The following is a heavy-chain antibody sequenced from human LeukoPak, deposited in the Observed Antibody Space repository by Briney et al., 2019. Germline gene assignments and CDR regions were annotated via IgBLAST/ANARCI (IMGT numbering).Heavy chain of an antibody. CDR3: ARSPGRYYYYYYGMDV. CDR1: GGSFSGYY. J-gene: IGHJ6*02. V-gene: IGHV4-34*01. Sequence: PSETLSLTCAVYGGSFSGYYWSWIRQPPGKGLEWIGEINHSGSTNYNPSLESRVTISVGTSKNQFSLKLSSVTAADTAVYYCARSPGRYYYYYYGMDVWGQGTTVTVSS. CDR2: INHSGST.